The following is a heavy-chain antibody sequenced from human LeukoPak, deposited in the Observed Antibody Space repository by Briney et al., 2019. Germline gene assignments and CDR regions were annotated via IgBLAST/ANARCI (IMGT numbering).Heavy chain of an antibody. V-gene: IGHV3-23*01. D-gene: IGHD3-10*01. J-gene: IGHJ4*02. CDR2: ISSSVVKT. Sequence: GGSLRLSCAASGFTFNNYAMNWVRPAPGKGLGWISRISSSVVKTYYADSVKGRLTFSRNNSENTLYLQMNSLRFEDTAVYYCAKSYTYGWASYYNHYDYWGQGTLVTVSS. CDR1: GFTFNNYA. CDR3: AKSYTYGWASYYNHYDY.